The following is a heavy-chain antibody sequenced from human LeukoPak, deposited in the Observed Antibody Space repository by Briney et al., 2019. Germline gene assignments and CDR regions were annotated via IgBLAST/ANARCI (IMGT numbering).Heavy chain of an antibody. V-gene: IGHV1-69*13. CDR2: IIPIFGTA. CDR1: GGTFSSYA. D-gene: IGHD6-19*01. J-gene: IGHJ4*02. Sequence: GASVKVPCKASGGTFSSYAISWVGQAPGQGLEWMGGIIPIFGTAKYAQKFQGRVTITADESTSTAYMELSSLRSEDTAVYYCARGGSSGWQPFDYWGQGTLVTVSS. CDR3: ARGGSSGWQPFDY.